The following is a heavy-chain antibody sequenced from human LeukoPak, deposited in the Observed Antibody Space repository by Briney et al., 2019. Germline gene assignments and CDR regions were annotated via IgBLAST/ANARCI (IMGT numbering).Heavy chain of an antibody. Sequence: GGSLRLSCAASGFTFSSYSMNWVRQAPGKGLEWVSSISSSSSYIYYADSVKGRFTISRDNAKNLLYLQMNSLRAEDTAVYYCARDRRYYDSSGYYADGFDYWGQGTLVTVSS. CDR3: ARDRRYYDSSGYYADGFDY. D-gene: IGHD3-22*01. CDR1: GFTFSSYS. J-gene: IGHJ4*02. CDR2: ISSSSSYI. V-gene: IGHV3-21*01.